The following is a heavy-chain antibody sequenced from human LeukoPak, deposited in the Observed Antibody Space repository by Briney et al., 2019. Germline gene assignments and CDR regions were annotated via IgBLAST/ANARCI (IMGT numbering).Heavy chain of an antibody. CDR3: ARHGLGSSWFGIDY. CDR1: GYTFTTYW. CDR2: IYPGDSDP. D-gene: IGHD6-13*01. J-gene: IGHJ4*02. V-gene: IGHV5-51*01. Sequence: GESLKISCRGSGYTFTTYWIGWVRQMPGKGLEWMGIIYPGDSDPRYSPSFQGQVTISADKSISTAYLQWSSLKASDSAMYYCARHGLGSSWFGIDYWGQGTLVTVSS.